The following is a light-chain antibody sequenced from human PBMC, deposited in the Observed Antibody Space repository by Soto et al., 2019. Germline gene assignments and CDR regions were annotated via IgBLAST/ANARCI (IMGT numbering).Light chain of an antibody. V-gene: IGLV2-14*01. CDR3: SSYTSSSTGHEV. CDR1: SSDVGGYNY. CDR2: DVS. J-gene: IGLJ2*01. Sequence: QSALTQPASVSGSPGQSITISCTGTSSDVGGYNYVSWYQQHPGKAPKLMIYDVSNRPSGVSNRFSGSKSGNTASLTISGLQAEDEADYYCSSYTSSSTGHEVFGGGTKLTVL.